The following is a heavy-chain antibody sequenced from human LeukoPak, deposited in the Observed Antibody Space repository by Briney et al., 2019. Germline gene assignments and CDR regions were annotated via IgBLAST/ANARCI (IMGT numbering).Heavy chain of an antibody. V-gene: IGHV3-74*01. D-gene: IGHD3-22*01. CDR2: INSDGSST. CDR1: GFTFSSYW. Sequence: GGSLRLSCAASGFTFSSYWMHWVRQAPGKGLVWVSRINSDGSSTSYADSVKGRFTISRDNAKNTLYLQMNSLRAEDMAVYYCARGPIRNYYDSSGYYYANWFDPWGQGTLVTVSS. CDR3: ARGPIRNYYDSSGYYYANWFDP. J-gene: IGHJ5*02.